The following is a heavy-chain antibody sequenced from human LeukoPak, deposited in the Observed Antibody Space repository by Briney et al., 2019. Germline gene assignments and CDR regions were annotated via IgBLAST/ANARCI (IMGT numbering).Heavy chain of an antibody. CDR1: GGTFSSYA. V-gene: IGHV1-69*13. CDR3: ARGRGGWLQRSWYFDL. J-gene: IGHJ2*01. CDR2: IIPIFGTA. Sequence: ASVKVSCKASGGTFSSYAISWARQAPGQGLEWMGGIIPIFGTANYAQKFQGRVTITADESTSTAYMELSSLRSEDTAVYYCARGRGGWLQRSWYFDLWGRGTLVTVSS. D-gene: IGHD5-24*01.